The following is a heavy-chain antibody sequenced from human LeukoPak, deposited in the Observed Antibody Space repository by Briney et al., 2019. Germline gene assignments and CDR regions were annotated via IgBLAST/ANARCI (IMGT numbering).Heavy chain of an antibody. CDR2: INHSGST. CDR3: ARECGRSSECP. CDR1: GGSFSGYY. V-gene: IGHV4-34*01. D-gene: IGHD1-26*01. Sequence: SETLSLTCAVYGGSFSGYYWSWIRQPPGKGLEWIGEINHSGSTNYNPSLKSRVTISVDTSKNQFSLKLSSVTAADTAVYYCARECGRSSECPWGQGTLVTVSS. J-gene: IGHJ5*02.